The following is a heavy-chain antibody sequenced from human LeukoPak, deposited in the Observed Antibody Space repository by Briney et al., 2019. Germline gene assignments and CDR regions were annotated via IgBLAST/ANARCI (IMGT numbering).Heavy chain of an antibody. V-gene: IGHV3-21*03. CDR3: ASSEEHSGRSY. Sequence: GGSLSLSCAVSGFTFSSYSMNWVAQAPGQGVEWFSSISSSSSYIYYPASVKGRFTISKDNAKNSLYLQMNSLRAEDTAVYYCASSEEHSGRSYWGQETLVTVSS. D-gene: IGHD1-26*01. CDR2: ISSSSSYI. CDR1: GFTFSSYS. J-gene: IGHJ4*02.